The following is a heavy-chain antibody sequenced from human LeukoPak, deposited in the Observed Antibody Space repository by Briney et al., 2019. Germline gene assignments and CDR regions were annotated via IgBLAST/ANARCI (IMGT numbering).Heavy chain of an antibody. J-gene: IGHJ3*02. CDR1: GYSISSGYY. CDR3: AREMRVQLERRSAFDI. Sequence: ETLSLTCAVSGYSISSGYYWGWIRQPPGKGLEWVANIKQDGSEKYYVDSVKGRFTISRDNAKNSLYLQMNSLRAEDTAVYYCAREMRVQLERRSAFDIWGQGTMVTVSS. V-gene: IGHV3-7*01. D-gene: IGHD1-1*01. CDR2: IKQDGSEK.